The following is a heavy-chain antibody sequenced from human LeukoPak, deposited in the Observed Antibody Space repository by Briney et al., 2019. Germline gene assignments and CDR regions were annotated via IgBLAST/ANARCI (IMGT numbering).Heavy chain of an antibody. D-gene: IGHD3-3*01. Sequence: SETLSLTCTVSGGSISSYYWSWIRQPPGKGLEWIGYIYYSGSTNYNPSLKSRVTISVDTSKNQFSLKLTSVTAGDTALYYCARVTWSNGWPDYWGQGTLVTVSS. CDR3: ARVTWSNGWPDY. J-gene: IGHJ4*02. CDR2: IYYSGST. CDR1: GGSISSYY. V-gene: IGHV4-59*01.